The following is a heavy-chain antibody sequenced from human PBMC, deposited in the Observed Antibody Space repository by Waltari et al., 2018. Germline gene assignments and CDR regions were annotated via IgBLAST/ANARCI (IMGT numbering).Heavy chain of an antibody. Sequence: QVQLQESGPGLVKPSETLSLTCTVSGGSISSYYWSWIRQPPGKGLEWIGYIYYSGSTNYNPSLNSGVTISGDTSKNQFSLKLSSVTAADTAVYYCARVGIVRGAPTEYFQHWGQGTLVTVSS. CDR3: ARVGIVRGAPTEYFQH. V-gene: IGHV4-59*01. CDR2: IYYSGST. J-gene: IGHJ1*01. D-gene: IGHD3-10*01. CDR1: GGSISSYY.